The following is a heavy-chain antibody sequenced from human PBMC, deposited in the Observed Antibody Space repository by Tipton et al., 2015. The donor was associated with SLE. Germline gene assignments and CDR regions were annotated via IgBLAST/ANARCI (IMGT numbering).Heavy chain of an antibody. CDR3: AREGWHVGVHVFDM. V-gene: IGHV4-4*08. J-gene: IGHJ3*02. CDR1: GVSISDYY. CDR2: IYNSGST. Sequence: TLSLTCTASGVSISDYYWSWIRQPPGRGLEWIGYIYNSGSTNYNPSLKSRVTISVDTSKNQFSLKMSSVTASDTAIYYCAREGWHVGVHVFDMWGQGTVVTVSS. D-gene: IGHD1-26*01.